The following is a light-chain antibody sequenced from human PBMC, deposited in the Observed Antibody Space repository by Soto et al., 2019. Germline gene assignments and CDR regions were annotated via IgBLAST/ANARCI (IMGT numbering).Light chain of an antibody. V-gene: IGKV1-5*01. Sequence: DIQMTQSPSTLSASVGDTVTITCRASQTISGWLAWYQQRPGKAPNLLIFDASTLESGVPSRFSGSGSGTTFTLNISSLQYDDFATYYCLQYNGYYRTFGQGTKVEIK. J-gene: IGKJ1*01. CDR2: DAS. CDR3: LQYNGYYRT. CDR1: QTISGW.